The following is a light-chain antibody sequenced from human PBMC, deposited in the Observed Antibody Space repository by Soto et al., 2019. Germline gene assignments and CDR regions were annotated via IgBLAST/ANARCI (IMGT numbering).Light chain of an antibody. CDR2: AAS. Sequence: DIQMTQSPSSLSASVGDRVTITCRASQSISSYLNWYQQKPGKAPKLLIYAASSLQSGVPSRFSGSGSGTEFTLTISSPQSEDFAVYYCQHYNDWPPTWTFGQGTKVDIK. V-gene: IGKV1-39*01. CDR3: QHYNDWPPTWT. J-gene: IGKJ1*01. CDR1: QSISSY.